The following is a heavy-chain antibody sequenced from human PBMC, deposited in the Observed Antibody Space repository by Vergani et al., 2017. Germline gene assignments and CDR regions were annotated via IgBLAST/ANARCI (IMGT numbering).Heavy chain of an antibody. J-gene: IGHJ4*01. CDR1: GYTFTDYF. D-gene: IGHD2-2*01. V-gene: IGHV1-2*02. Sequence: QVQLVQSGAEVKKPGASVKVSCKASGYTFTDYFMHWVRQAPGQGLEWMGWINPNSGGTNYAQKFQGRVTMTRDTSISTAYMKLSNLRSDDTAVYYCARVVTSSNRDYFDYWGQGTLVTVSS. CDR2: INPNSGGT. CDR3: ARVVTSSNRDYFDY.